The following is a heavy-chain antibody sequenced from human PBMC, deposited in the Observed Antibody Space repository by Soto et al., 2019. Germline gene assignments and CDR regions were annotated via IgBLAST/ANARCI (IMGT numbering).Heavy chain of an antibody. D-gene: IGHD2-21*02. V-gene: IGHV1-46*01. Sequence: QVQLVQSGAEVKKPGASVRISCRASGYSFTSTYVHWVRQAPGQGPVWMGIINPAGGTTYYAQKFQGRRTIPNDPSTYTVFMDLNGLTSDNTAVYFCALKVVTYYDNWGQGTLLTVSS. CDR1: GYSFTSTY. CDR3: ALKVVTYYDN. J-gene: IGHJ4*02. CDR2: INPAGGTT.